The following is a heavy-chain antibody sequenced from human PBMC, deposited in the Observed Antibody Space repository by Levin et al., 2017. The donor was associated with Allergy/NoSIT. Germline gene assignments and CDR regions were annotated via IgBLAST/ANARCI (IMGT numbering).Heavy chain of an antibody. CDR3: AKDTVVRAGPDFDY. CDR1: GFTFSSYA. D-gene: IGHD4-17*01. J-gene: IGHJ4*02. CDR2: ISGSGGST. V-gene: IGHV3-23*01. Sequence: LSLTCAASGFTFSSYAMSWVRQAPGKGLEWVSAISGSGGSTYYADSVKGRFTISRDNSKNTLYLQMNSLRAEDTAVYYCAKDTVVRAGPDFDYWGQGTLVTVSS.